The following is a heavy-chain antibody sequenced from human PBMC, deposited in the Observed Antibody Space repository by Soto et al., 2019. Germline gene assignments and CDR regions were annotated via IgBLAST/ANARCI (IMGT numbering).Heavy chain of an antibody. CDR3: AKDKGVFNWATSYFDY. D-gene: IGHD1-1*01. Sequence: LRLSCAASGFTFSNYAMHWVRQAPGKGLEWVALTSHDGNNEYYTDSVKGRFTISRDNSKNTPFLQMNSPRPEDTAVYYCAKDKGVFNWATSYFDYWGQGALVTVSS. CDR2: TSHDGNNE. CDR1: GFTFSNYA. V-gene: IGHV3-30*18. J-gene: IGHJ4*02.